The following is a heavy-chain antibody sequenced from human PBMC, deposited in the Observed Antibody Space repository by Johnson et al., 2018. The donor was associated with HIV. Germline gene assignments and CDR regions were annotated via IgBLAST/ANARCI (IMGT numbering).Heavy chain of an antibody. V-gene: IGHV3-66*01. J-gene: IGHJ3*02. CDR1: GFTFSNAW. CDR3: ARVGRPWLPRDAFDI. D-gene: IGHD6-19*01. CDR2: IYSGGST. Sequence: VQLVESGGGLVKPGGSLRLSCAASGFTFSNAWMSWVRQAPGKGLEWVGRIYSGGSTYYEDSVKGRFTISRDNSKNTLYLQMNSLRAEDTAVYYCARVGRPWLPRDAFDIWGQGTMVTVSS.